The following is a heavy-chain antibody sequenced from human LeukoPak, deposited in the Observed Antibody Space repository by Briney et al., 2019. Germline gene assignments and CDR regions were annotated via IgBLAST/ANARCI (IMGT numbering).Heavy chain of an antibody. CDR2: MNPHSGKT. Sequence: ASVKVSCKASVYPFNNYDINWVRQATGQGLEWMGWMNPHSGKTGYAQNFQGRVTMTRDTSISTAYMELSSLRSEDTAVYYCARELEDYWGQGTLVTVSS. CDR3: ARELEDY. D-gene: IGHD3-3*01. CDR1: VYPFNNYD. V-gene: IGHV1-8*01. J-gene: IGHJ4*02.